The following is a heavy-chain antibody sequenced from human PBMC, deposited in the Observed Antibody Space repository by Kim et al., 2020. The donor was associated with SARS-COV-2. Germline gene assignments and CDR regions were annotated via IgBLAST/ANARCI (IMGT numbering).Heavy chain of an antibody. CDR3: VRVAAPATLDVDY. D-gene: IGHD6-13*01. CDR2: IGGSSSLV. J-gene: IGHJ4*02. Sequence: GGSLRLSCAASGFTFSTYSMNWVRQAPGKGLEWLSYIGGSSSLVFYADSVRGRFTISRDNDKNSVYLQMNGLRDEDTAVYYCVRVAAPATLDVDYWGQGALITVSS. V-gene: IGHV3-48*02. CDR1: GFTFSTYS.